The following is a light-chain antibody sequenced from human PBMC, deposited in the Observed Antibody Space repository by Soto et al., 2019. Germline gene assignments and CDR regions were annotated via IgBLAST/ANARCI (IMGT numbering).Light chain of an antibody. CDR3: QQYGSSRT. Sequence: EIVLTQSPGTLSLSPGERATLSCRASQSVSSSYLAWYQQKPGQAPRLLIYGASSRATGIPDRFSGSGAGTEFTLTISRLEPEDLAVYYWQQYGSSRTFGPGNKVEI. CDR2: GAS. V-gene: IGKV3-20*01. J-gene: IGKJ1*01. CDR1: QSVSSSY.